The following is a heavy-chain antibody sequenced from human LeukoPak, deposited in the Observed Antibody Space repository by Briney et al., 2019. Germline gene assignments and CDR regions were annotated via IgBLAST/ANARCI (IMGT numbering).Heavy chain of an antibody. V-gene: IGHV3-33*01. CDR3: ARERLGGSYSFDY. D-gene: IGHD1-26*01. CDR1: GFTFSTYG. J-gene: IGHJ4*03. Sequence: GGSLKLSCAASGFTFSTYGMHWVRQAPGKGLEWAAVIWYDGSNKYYADAVKGRFTISRDNSKNTLYLQMNSLRVEDTAVYYCARERLGGSYSFDYWGQGTLVAVSS. CDR2: IWYDGSNK.